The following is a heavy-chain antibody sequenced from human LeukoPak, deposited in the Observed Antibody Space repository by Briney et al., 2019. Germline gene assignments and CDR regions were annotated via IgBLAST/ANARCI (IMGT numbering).Heavy chain of an antibody. Sequence: GGSLRLSCAAPGFTVSSNYMSWVRQAPGKGLEWVSAISGSGGSTYYADSVKGRFTISRDNSKNTLYLQMNSLRAEDTAVYYCAKDGLLWFRESKVPYSRAYFQHWGQGTLVTVSS. V-gene: IGHV3-23*01. J-gene: IGHJ1*01. D-gene: IGHD3-10*01. CDR2: ISGSGGST. CDR1: GFTVSSNY. CDR3: AKDGLLWFRESKVPYSRAYFQH.